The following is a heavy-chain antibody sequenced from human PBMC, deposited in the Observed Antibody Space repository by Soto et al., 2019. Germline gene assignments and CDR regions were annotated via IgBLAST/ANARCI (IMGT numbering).Heavy chain of an antibody. V-gene: IGHV3-7*05. CDR2: MNQDGSEK. CDR3: ARHHTGIYYFDY. D-gene: IGHD1-26*01. J-gene: IGHJ4*02. CDR1: GFTFSNYW. Sequence: EVQLVESGGGLVQPGGSLRLSCAASGFTFSNYWMTWVRQAPGQGLEWVANMNQDGSEKNYVDSVKGRLTISRDNAKNSLYLQLNSLRVEDTAVYFCARHHTGIYYFDYWGQGTLDTVSS.